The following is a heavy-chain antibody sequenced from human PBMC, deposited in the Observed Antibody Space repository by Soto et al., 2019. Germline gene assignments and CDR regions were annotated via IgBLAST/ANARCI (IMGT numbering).Heavy chain of an antibody. Sequence: GGSLRLSCAASGFPFSDYYMSWIRQAPGKGLEWVAYISSSGSTIYYADSVKGRFTISRDNVKNSLSLQMNNLRAEDTAVYYCSRDQSSWSGRHRLSNFYCMEVLGQGTTVNVSS. CDR2: ISSSGSTI. J-gene: IGHJ6*01. D-gene: IGHD6-13*01. CDR1: GFPFSDYY. V-gene: IGHV3-11*01. CDR3: SRDQSSWSGRHRLSNFYCMEV.